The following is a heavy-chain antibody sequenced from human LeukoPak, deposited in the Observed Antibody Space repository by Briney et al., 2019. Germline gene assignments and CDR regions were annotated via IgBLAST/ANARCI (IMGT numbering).Heavy chain of an antibody. CDR3: ARISDSLIDY. V-gene: IGHV4-39*07. Sequence: SETLSPTCTVSGGSISSSSYYWGWIRQPPGKGLEWIGSIYYSGSTYYNPSLKSRVTISVDTSKNQFSLKLSSVTAADTAVYYCARISDSLIDYWGQGTLVTVSS. D-gene: IGHD2-21*01. CDR2: IYYSGST. J-gene: IGHJ4*02. CDR1: GGSISSSSYY.